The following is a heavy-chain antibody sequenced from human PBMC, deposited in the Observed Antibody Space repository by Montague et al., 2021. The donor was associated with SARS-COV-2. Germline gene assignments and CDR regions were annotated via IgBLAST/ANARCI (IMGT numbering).Heavy chain of an antibody. J-gene: IGHJ4*02. V-gene: IGHV3-15*01. D-gene: IGHD2-15*01. Sequence: SLRLSCAVSGITFSNAWMSWVRQAPGRGLEWVGRIKSKTDGGTTAYAGPVKGRFTIPRDDSKKTLYLHMNSLKTEDTAVYYCAAVVVSPAYDHWGQGTLVTVSS. CDR1: GITFSNAW. CDR3: AAVVVSPAYDH. CDR2: IKSKTDGGTT.